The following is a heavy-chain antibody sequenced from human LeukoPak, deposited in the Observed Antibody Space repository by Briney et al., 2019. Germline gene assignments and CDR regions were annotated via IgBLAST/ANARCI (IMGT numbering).Heavy chain of an antibody. D-gene: IGHD2-2*02. CDR1: GFTFSSYA. Sequence: QPGRSLRLSCAASGFTFSSYAMHWVRQAPGKGLEWVAVISYDGSNKYYADSVKGRFTISRDNSKNTLYLQMNSLRAEDTAVYYCASLDGVPYCSSTSCYTSWFDPWGQGTLVTVSS. CDR3: ASLDGVPYCSSTSCYTSWFDP. CDR2: ISYDGSNK. J-gene: IGHJ5*02. V-gene: IGHV3-30-3*01.